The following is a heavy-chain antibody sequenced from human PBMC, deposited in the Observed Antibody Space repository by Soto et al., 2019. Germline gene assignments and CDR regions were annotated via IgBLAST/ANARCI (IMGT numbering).Heavy chain of an antibody. J-gene: IGHJ6*03. CDR3: TRLSSGPNPYYYYYMDV. Sequence: EVQLVESGGGLVQPGGSLKLSCAASGFTFSGSAMHWVRQASGKGLEWVGRIRSKANSYATAYAASVKGRFTISRDDSKNTGYLQMNSLKTEDTAVYYCTRLSSGPNPYYYYYMDVWGKGTTVTVSS. V-gene: IGHV3-73*01. D-gene: IGHD6-19*01. CDR1: GFTFSGSA. CDR2: IRSKANSYAT.